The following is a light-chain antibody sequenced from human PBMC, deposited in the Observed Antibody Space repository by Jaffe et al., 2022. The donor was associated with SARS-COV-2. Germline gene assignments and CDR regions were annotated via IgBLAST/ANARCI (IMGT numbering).Light chain of an antibody. V-gene: IGKV3-11*01. CDR2: DAS. CDR1: QSVSSY. Sequence: EIVLTQSPATLSLSPGERATLSCRASQSVSSYLAWYQQKPGQAPGLLIYDASNRATGIPARFSGSGSGTDFTLTISSLEPEDFAVYYCQQRSTWPPTFGGGTKVEIK. CDR3: QQRSTWPPT. J-gene: IGKJ4*01.